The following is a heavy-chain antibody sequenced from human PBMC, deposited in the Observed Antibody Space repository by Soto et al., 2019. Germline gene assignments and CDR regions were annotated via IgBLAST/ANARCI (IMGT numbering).Heavy chain of an antibody. D-gene: IGHD1-7*01. CDR1: GFTFSSYS. J-gene: IGHJ5*02. V-gene: IGHV3-21*01. Sequence: PGGSLRLSCAASGFTFSSYSMNWVRQAPGKGLEWVSSISSSSYIYYADSVKGRFTISRDNAKNSLYLQMNSLRAEDTAVYYCARSLELQFAAYNGFDPLCLGAVVTVSS. CDR3: ARSLELQFAAYNGFDP. CDR2: ISSSSYI.